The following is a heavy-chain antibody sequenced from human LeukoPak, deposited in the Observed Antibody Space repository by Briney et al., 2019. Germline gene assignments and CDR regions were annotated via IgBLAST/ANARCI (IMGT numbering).Heavy chain of an antibody. Sequence: AASVKVSWKASGYTFTSYGIRWVRQAPGQGLEWMGWISAYNGNTNYAQKLQGRVNMPTDTSTSPAYLALRRLRSVDTRVYYCARGAGYDFWSGYVPHYFDYWGQGTLVTVSS. D-gene: IGHD3-3*01. CDR2: ISAYNGNT. V-gene: IGHV1-18*01. CDR1: GYTFTSYG. J-gene: IGHJ4*02. CDR3: ARGAGYDFWSGYVPHYFDY.